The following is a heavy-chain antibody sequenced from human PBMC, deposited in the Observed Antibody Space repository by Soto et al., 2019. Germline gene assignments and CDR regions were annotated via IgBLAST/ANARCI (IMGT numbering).Heavy chain of an antibody. V-gene: IGHV1-3*01. Sequence: QVQLVQSGGEVKKPGASLKVSCKASGYTFTSYAMHWVRQARGQRLEWMGWINAGNGNTKYSQKFQGRDTITRDTCASTAYRELSSVRSYDTAVYYCAREDYSGSWSYPLDYWGQGTLVTVSS. D-gene: IGHD3-10*01. CDR3: AREDYSGSWSYPLDY. CDR2: INAGNGNT. J-gene: IGHJ4*02. CDR1: GYTFTSYA.